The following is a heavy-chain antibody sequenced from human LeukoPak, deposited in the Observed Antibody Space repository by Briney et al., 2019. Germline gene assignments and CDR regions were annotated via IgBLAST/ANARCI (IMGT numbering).Heavy chain of an antibody. CDR2: ITSSSSYI. J-gene: IGHJ5*02. Sequence: GGSLRLSCAASGFTFSSYSMIWVRQAPGKGLEWASSITSSSSYIYYADSVKGRFTISRDNAKNSLYLQMNNLRAEDTAVYYCARETTVTSGWFDPWGQGTLVTVSS. V-gene: IGHV3-21*01. CDR1: GFTFSSYS. D-gene: IGHD4-17*01. CDR3: ARETTVTSGWFDP.